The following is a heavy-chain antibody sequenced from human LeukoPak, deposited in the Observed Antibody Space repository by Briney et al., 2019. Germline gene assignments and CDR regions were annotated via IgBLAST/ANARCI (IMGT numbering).Heavy chain of an antibody. D-gene: IGHD1-26*01. CDR2: INHGGST. Sequence: SETLSPTWAVYGPSFSGSDCSSSSQPPGKGLEWIGEINHGGSTNYNPSLKSRVTISVDTSKNQFSLKLSSVTAADTAVYYCARGRKLVGATRACRLDYWGQGTLVTVSS. J-gene: IGHJ4*02. V-gene: IGHV4-34*01. CDR3: ARGRKLVGATRACRLDY. CDR1: GPSFSGSD.